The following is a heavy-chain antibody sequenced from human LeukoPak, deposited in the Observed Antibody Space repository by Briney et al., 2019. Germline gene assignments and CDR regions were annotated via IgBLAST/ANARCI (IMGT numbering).Heavy chain of an antibody. V-gene: IGHV3-23*01. CDR2: ISGSGDST. J-gene: IGHJ4*02. CDR1: GFTFSTYA. D-gene: IGHD3-10*01. Sequence: GGSLRLSCAASGFTFSTYAMHWVRQAPGKGLEWASAISGSGDSTYYADSVKGRFTISRDNSKNTLYLQMNSLRAEDTAVYYCAKDKDRYPGSGNDYWGQGTLVTVSS. CDR3: AKDKDRYPGSGNDY.